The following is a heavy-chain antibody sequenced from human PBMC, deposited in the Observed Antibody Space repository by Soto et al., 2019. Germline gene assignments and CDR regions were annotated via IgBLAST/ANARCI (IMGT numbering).Heavy chain of an antibody. Sequence: SETLSLTCSVSGGSVSNKTYYWSWIRQPPGKRLEWIGYVYYSGTTNYNPSLQSRVTISVDLSKNQFSLRLSSVATADTALYYCARTTAVPNTLRSRYFFDYWGQGTLVTVSS. D-gene: IGHD4-17*01. CDR2: VYYSGTT. J-gene: IGHJ4*02. V-gene: IGHV4-61*01. CDR1: GGSVSNKTYY. CDR3: ARTTAVPNTLRSRYFFDY.